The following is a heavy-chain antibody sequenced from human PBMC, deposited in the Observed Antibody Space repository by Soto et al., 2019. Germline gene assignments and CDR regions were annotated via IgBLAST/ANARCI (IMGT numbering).Heavy chain of an antibody. CDR1: GFTFSSYS. Sequence: EVQLVESGGGLVKPGGSLRLSCAASGFTFSSYSMNWARQAPGKGLEWVSSISSSSSYIYYADSVKGRFTISRDNAKNSLYLQMNSLRAEDTAVYYCASATANLGFDYWGQGTLVTVSS. J-gene: IGHJ4*02. D-gene: IGHD2-21*02. V-gene: IGHV3-21*01. CDR2: ISSSSSYI. CDR3: ASATANLGFDY.